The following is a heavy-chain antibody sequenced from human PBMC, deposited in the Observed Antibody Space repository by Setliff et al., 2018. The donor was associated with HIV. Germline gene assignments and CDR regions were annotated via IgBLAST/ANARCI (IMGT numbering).Heavy chain of an antibody. Sequence: GASVKVSCKASGGTSSTYAINWVRQAPGQGLEWMGQFIPVLDITNYAQKFQGTVTINADKSTNTMYPELRSLRPEDTAMYYCAGPRGDEAFDVRGQGTMVTVSS. J-gene: IGHJ3*01. CDR3: AGPRGDEAFDV. CDR2: FIPVLDIT. D-gene: IGHD3-10*01. CDR1: GGTSSTYA. V-gene: IGHV1-69*10.